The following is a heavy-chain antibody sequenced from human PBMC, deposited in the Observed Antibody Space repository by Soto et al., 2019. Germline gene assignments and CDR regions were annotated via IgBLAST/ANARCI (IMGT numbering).Heavy chain of an antibody. CDR2: ISYDGSNK. CDR1: AFTFSSYG. Sequence: VVTLRLSFSASAFTFSSYGMHWVRQAPGKGLEWVAVISYDGSNKYYADSVKGRFTISRDNSKNTLYLQMNSLRAEDTAVYYCAKPLWDTAMVPFDYWGQGTLVTVSS. D-gene: IGHD5-18*01. CDR3: AKPLWDTAMVPFDY. J-gene: IGHJ4*02. V-gene: IGHV3-30*18.